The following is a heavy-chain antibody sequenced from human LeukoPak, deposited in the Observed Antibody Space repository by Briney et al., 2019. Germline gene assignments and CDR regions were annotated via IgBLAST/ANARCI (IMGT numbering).Heavy chain of an antibody. J-gene: IGHJ4*02. CDR1: GFTFSSYS. Sequence: GGSLRLSCAASGFTFSSYSMNWVRQAPGKGLEWVSSISSSSSYIYYADSVKGRFTISRDNAKNSLYLQMNSLRAEDTAVYYCARDFTPLGGGATFDYWGQGTLVTVSS. V-gene: IGHV3-21*01. D-gene: IGHD1-26*01. CDR2: ISSSSSYI. CDR3: ARDFTPLGGGATFDY.